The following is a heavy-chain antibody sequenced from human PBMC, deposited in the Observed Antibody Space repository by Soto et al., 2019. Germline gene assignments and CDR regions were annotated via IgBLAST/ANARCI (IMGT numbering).Heavy chain of an antibody. CDR2: ITGSGSTI. Sequence: EVQLLESGGGLVQPGGSLRLSCAASEFTFSSNAMHWVRQAPGKGLEWVSGITGSGSTIFYADSVKGRFTISRDNFKNTLSLHMSSLRAEDTAIYYCAKDFTAYLSSWFHLWGQGTLFTVSS. CDR1: EFTFSSNA. J-gene: IGHJ5*02. D-gene: IGHD6-13*01. V-gene: IGHV3-23*01. CDR3: AKDFTAYLSSWFHL.